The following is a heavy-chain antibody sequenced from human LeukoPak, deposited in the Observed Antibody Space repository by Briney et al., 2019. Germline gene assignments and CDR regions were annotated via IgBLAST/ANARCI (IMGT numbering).Heavy chain of an antibody. CDR3: ARWASGWYVYYFDY. D-gene: IGHD6-19*01. Sequence: SETLSLTCTASGGSISSYYWSWIRQPPGKGLEWIGYIYYSGSTNYNPSLKSRVTLSVDTSKNQFSLKLSSVTAADTAVYYCARWASGWYVYYFDYWGQGTLVTVSS. V-gene: IGHV4-59*01. CDR2: IYYSGST. J-gene: IGHJ4*02. CDR1: GGSISSYY.